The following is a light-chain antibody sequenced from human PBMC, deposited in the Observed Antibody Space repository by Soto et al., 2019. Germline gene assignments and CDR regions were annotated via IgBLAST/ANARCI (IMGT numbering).Light chain of an antibody. Sequence: DIQMTQSPSSLSASLGDRVSITCRASQSISSYLNWYQQKPGKAPKLLIYAASSLQSGVPSRFSGSGSGTDFTLTISSLQPEDFATYYCPHSSSTQWTFGQGTKVDIK. CDR1: QSISSY. J-gene: IGKJ1*01. V-gene: IGKV1-39*01. CDR3: PHSSSTQWT. CDR2: AAS.